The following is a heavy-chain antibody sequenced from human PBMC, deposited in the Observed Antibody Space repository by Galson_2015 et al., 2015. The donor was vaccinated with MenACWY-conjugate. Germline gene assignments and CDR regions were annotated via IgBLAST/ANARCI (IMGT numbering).Heavy chain of an antibody. J-gene: IGHJ5*02. CDR3: AKAQSLRWCVGFNCLVP. CDR1: GFTFSNYA. Sequence: SLRLSCAASGFTFSNYAMGWVRQAPGKGLEWVSGLSGSGDKTFYEESVKGRFTISRDNSKNTLHLQMSSLRAEDTAVYYCAKAQSLRWCVGFNCLVPWGQAALVTVTP. CDR2: LSGSGDKT. V-gene: IGHV3-23*01. D-gene: IGHD4/OR15-4a*01.